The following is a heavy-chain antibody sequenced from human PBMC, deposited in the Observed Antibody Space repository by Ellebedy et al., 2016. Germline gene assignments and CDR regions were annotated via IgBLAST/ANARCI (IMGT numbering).Heavy chain of an antibody. CDR3: ARGDFPPADSPFDP. V-gene: IGHV4-59*01. CDR2: IYYSGST. CDR1: GGSISSYY. D-gene: IGHD6-6*01. J-gene: IGHJ5*02. Sequence: SETLSLTXTVSGGSISSYYWSWIRQPPGKGLEWIGYIYYSGSTNYNPSLKSRVTISVDTSKNQFSLKLSSVTAADTAVYYCARGDFPPADSPFDPWGQGTLVTVSS.